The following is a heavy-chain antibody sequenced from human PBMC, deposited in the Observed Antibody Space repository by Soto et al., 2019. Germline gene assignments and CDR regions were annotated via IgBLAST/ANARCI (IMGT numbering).Heavy chain of an antibody. Sequence: QVQLVQSGAEVKKPGSSVKVSCKASGGTFSSYAISWVRQAPGQGLEWMGGIIPIFGTANYAQKFQGRVTITADESTSTAYMELSSLRSEDTAVSYCARMVTAAGTKAGWFDPWGQGTLVTVSS. CDR3: ARMVTAAGTKAGWFDP. CDR2: IIPIFGTA. J-gene: IGHJ5*02. CDR1: GGTFSSYA. V-gene: IGHV1-69*12. D-gene: IGHD6-13*01.